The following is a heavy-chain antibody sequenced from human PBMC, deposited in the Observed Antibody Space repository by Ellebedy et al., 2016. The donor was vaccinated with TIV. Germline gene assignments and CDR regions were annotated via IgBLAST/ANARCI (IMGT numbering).Heavy chain of an antibody. CDR1: GGSISSGGYY. Sequence: SETLSLTCTVSGGSISSGGYYWSWIRQHPGKGLERIGYIYYSGSTYYNPSLKSRVTISVDTSKNQFSLKLSSVTAADTAVYYCARGYCISTSCFDWFDPWGQGTLVTVSS. CDR3: ARGYCISTSCFDWFDP. CDR2: IYYSGST. V-gene: IGHV4-31*03. D-gene: IGHD2-2*01. J-gene: IGHJ5*02.